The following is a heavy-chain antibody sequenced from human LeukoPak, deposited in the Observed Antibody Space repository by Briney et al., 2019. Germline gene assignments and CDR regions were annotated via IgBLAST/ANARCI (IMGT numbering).Heavy chain of an antibody. CDR1: GGSISSSSYY. V-gene: IGHV4-39*07. J-gene: IGHJ4*02. Sequence: SETLSLTCTVSGGSISSSSYYWGWIRQPPGKGLEWIGSIYYSGSTYYNPSLKSRVTISVDTSKNQFSLKLSSVTAADTAVYYCARTYSSSLKYYFDYWGQGTLVTVSS. D-gene: IGHD6-13*01. CDR3: ARTYSSSLKYYFDY. CDR2: IYYSGST.